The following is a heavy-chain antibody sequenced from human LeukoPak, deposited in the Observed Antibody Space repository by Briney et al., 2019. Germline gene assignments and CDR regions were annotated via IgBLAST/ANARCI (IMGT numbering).Heavy chain of an antibody. V-gene: IGHV3-48*02. CDR1: GFTFNTYS. CDR3: ARDVDRGDDFSV. CDR2: ISSNSDST. Sequence: GGSLRLSCAASGFTFNTYSMNWVRQAPGKGPEWVSYISSNSDSTYYADSVKGRFTISRDNAKNSLYLQMNSLRDEDTALYYCARDVDRGDDFSVWGQGTTVTVSS. D-gene: IGHD3-3*01. J-gene: IGHJ6*02.